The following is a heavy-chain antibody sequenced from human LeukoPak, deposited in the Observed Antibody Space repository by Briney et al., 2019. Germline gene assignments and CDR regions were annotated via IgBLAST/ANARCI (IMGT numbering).Heavy chain of an antibody. CDR3: ASLYCSGGSCYFDY. D-gene: IGHD2-15*01. V-gene: IGHV1-69*13. CDR1: GGTFSSYA. J-gene: IGHJ4*02. Sequence: ASVTVSCTASGGTFSSYAISWVRQAPGQGLEWMGGIIPIFGTANYAQKFQGRVTITADESTSTAYMELSSLRSEDTAVYYCASLYCSGGSCYFDYWGQGTLVTVSS. CDR2: IIPIFGTA.